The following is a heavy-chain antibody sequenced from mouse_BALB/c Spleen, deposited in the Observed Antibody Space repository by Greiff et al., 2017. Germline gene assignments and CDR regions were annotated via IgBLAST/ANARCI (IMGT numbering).Heavy chain of an antibody. CDR1: GYTFPDYN. CDR3: ARGVNYRYDEEAWFAY. Sequence: EVQLQQSGPELVKPGASVKISCKASGYTFPDYNIHWVKPRHGKSLEWIGYIYPYNGGTGYNQKFKSKATLTVDNSSSTAYMELRSLTSEDSAVYYCARGVNYRYDEEAWFAYWGQGTLVTVSA. D-gene: IGHD2-14*01. J-gene: IGHJ3*01. CDR2: IYPYNGGT. V-gene: IGHV1S29*02.